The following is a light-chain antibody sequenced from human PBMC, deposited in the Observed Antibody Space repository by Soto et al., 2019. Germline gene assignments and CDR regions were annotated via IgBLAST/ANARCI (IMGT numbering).Light chain of an antibody. V-gene: IGKV3-15*01. CDR3: QQYNNWPRT. CDR1: QSISSN. Sequence: EIVMTQSPATLSVSPGDRVTLSCWASQSISSNLAWYQQKRGQAPRILMYGVSTRYSGIPARFSGSGSGTEFSLTISNVQSEDFAVYYCQQYNNWPRTFGQGTRVEIK. CDR2: GVS. J-gene: IGKJ1*01.